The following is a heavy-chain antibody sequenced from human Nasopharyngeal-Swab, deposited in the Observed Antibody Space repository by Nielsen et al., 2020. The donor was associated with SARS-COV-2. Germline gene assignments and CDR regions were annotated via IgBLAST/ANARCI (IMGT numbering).Heavy chain of an antibody. CDR2: ISAYNGNT. CDR3: ATYVDTAMESFDY. D-gene: IGHD5-18*01. Sequence: ASVNVSCQASGYTLTSYGISWVRQAPGQGLEWMGWISAYNGNTNYAQKLQGRVTMTTDTSTSTAYMELRSLRSDDTAVYYCATYVDTAMESFDYWGQGTLVTVSS. V-gene: IGHV1-18*04. J-gene: IGHJ4*02. CDR1: GYTLTSYG.